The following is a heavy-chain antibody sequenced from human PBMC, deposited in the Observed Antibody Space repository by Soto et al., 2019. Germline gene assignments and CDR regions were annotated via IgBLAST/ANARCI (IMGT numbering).Heavy chain of an antibody. Sequence: VASVKVSCKASGYTFTSYYMHWVRQAPGQGLEWMGIINPSGGSTSYAQKFQGRVTMTRDTSTSTVYMELSSLRSEDTAVYYCARDWGSYCSSTSCYKRGAFDYWGQGTLVTVSS. CDR2: INPSGGST. CDR1: GYTFTSYY. D-gene: IGHD2-2*01. CDR3: ARDWGSYCSSTSCYKRGAFDY. J-gene: IGHJ4*02. V-gene: IGHV1-46*01.